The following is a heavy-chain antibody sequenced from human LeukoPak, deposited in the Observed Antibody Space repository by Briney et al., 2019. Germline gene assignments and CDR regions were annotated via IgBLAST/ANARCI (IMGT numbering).Heavy chain of an antibody. D-gene: IGHD4-23*01. Sequence: SETLSLTCAVYGGSFSGYYWSWIRQPPGKGLEWIGEINHSGSTTYNPSLKSRVTISVDTSKNQFALKLRSVTAADTAVYYCAIAVVTGYADYWGQGTLVTVSS. CDR2: INHSGST. V-gene: IGHV4-34*01. CDR1: GGSFSGYY. J-gene: IGHJ4*02. CDR3: AIAVVTGYADY.